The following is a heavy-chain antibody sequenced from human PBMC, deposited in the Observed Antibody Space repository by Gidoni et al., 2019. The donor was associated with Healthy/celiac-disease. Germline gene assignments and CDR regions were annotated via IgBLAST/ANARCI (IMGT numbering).Heavy chain of an antibody. V-gene: IGHV4-34*01. Sequence: QVQLQQWGAGLLKPSETLSLTCAVSGGSFSGYYWSWIRQPPGKGLEWIGEINHSGSTNYNPSLKSRVTISVDTSKNQFSLKLSSVTAADTAVYYCARGQIAVAGTSMDVWGQGTTVTVSS. CDR3: ARGQIAVAGTSMDV. CDR1: GGSFSGYY. J-gene: IGHJ6*02. D-gene: IGHD6-19*01. CDR2: INHSGST.